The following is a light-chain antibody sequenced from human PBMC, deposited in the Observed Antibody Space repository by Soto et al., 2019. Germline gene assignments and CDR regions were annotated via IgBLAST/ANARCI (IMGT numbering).Light chain of an antibody. CDR2: DTS. J-gene: IGKJ4*01. Sequence: VMKPPASPPVVPGGESATHSSGARQSVSSTLAWYQQKTGQAPRLLIYDTSTRVTGVPTRCSGSRSGAEITLTINSLQSEDVVFYYCQPYSNSPLTFGGGTKVDIK. CDR1: QSVSST. CDR3: QPYSNSPLT. V-gene: IGKV3-15*01.